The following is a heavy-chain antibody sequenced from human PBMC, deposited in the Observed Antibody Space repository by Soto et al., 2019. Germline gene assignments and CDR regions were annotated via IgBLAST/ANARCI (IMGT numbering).Heavy chain of an antibody. CDR3: ARDWYCSGGRCYNCFDP. CDR2: IIPIFGTT. V-gene: IGHV1-69*13. Sequence: SVKVSCKASGGTFSSYAISWVRQAPGQGLEWMGGIIPIFGTTNYAQRFQGRVTITADESTSTAYMELSSLRSEDTAVYYCARDWYCSGGRCYNCFDPWGQGTLVTVSS. J-gene: IGHJ5*02. D-gene: IGHD2-15*01. CDR1: GGTFSSYA.